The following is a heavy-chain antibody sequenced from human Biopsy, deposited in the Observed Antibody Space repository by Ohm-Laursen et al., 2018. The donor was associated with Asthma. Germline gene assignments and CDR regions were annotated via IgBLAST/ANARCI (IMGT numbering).Heavy chain of an antibody. CDR2: INAGNGNT. D-gene: IGHD6-19*01. Sequence: SVKVSCKASGYTFINYAIHWVRQAPGQRLEWMGWINAGNGNTKYSQKFQGRVTITADESTSTAYMEVSSLTSEDTAIYYCARCQVGYSSGWSLLLKKIYYSAMDEWGQGTAVRVSS. J-gene: IGHJ6*02. CDR1: GYTFINYA. V-gene: IGHV1-3*01. CDR3: ARCQVGYSSGWSLLLKKIYYSAMDE.